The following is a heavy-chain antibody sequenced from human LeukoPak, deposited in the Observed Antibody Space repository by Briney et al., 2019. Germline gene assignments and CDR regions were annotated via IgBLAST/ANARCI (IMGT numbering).Heavy chain of an antibody. V-gene: IGHV4-39*01. Sequence: PSETLSLTCTVSGGSISSSSYYWGWIRQPPGKGLEWIGSIYYSGSTYYNSSLKSRVTISVDTSKNQFSLKLSSVTAADTAVYYCASGATPLDYWGQGTLVTVSS. J-gene: IGHJ4*02. CDR3: ASGATPLDY. CDR2: IYYSGST. D-gene: IGHD1-26*01. CDR1: GGSISSSSYY.